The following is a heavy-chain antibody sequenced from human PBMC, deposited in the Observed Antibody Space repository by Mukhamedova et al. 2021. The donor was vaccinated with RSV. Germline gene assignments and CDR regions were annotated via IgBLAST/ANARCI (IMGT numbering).Heavy chain of an antibody. CDR3: AKVAFLGYCSSTSCSFGDY. Sequence: GWVSAISGSGGSTYYADSVKGRFTISRDNSKNTLYLQMNSLRAEDMAVYYCAKVAFLGYCSSTSCSFGDYWGQGTLVTVSS. J-gene: IGHJ4*02. CDR2: ISGSGGST. V-gene: IGHV3-23*01. D-gene: IGHD2-2*01.